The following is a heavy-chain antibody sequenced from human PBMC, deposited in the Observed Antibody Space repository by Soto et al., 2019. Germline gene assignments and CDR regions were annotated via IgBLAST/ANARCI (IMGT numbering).Heavy chain of an antibody. CDR1: GGSISSSSYY. V-gene: IGHV4-39*01. CDR3: ARLLVTIFGVVYRPVLFPYYYGMDV. D-gene: IGHD3-3*01. CDR2: IYYSGST. J-gene: IGHJ6*02. Sequence: SETLSLTCTVSGGSISSSSYYWGWIRQPPGKGLEWIGSIYYSGSTYYNPSLKSRVTISVDTSKNQFSLKLSSVTAADTAVYYYARLLVTIFGVVYRPVLFPYYYGMDVWGQGTTVTVSS.